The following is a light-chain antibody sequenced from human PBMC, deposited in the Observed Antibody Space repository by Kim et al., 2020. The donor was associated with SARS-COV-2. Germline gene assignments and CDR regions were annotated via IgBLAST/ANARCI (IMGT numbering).Light chain of an antibody. V-gene: IGKV1-39*01. CDR2: ASS. J-gene: IGKJ4*01. CDR3: QQSYTTPLT. CDR1: QSISSS. Sequence: DIQMTQSPSSLSASVGDRVTITCRASQSISSSLTWYQQRPGKAPNLLIYASSSLQSGVPSRFSGSGSGTAFTLTISSLQPEDFATYYCQQSYTTPLTFGGGTKVDIK.